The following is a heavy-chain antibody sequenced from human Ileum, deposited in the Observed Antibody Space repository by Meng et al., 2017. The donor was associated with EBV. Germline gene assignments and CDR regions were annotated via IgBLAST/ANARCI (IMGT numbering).Heavy chain of an antibody. Sequence: QVQRQGSGPGLVKPSETLSLTGSVSGGSVSSGGNYWSWIRQPPGKGLEWIGYIYNSGSTNYNPSLKSRVTISVDTSKNQFSLKLSSVTAADTAVYYCARDGYSSGSDWGQGTLVTVSS. CDR3: ARDGYSSGSD. V-gene: IGHV4-61*08. CDR1: GGSVSSGGNY. J-gene: IGHJ4*02. CDR2: IYNSGST. D-gene: IGHD6-19*01.